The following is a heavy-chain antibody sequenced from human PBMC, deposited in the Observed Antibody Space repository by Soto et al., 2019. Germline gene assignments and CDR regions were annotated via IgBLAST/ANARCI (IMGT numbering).Heavy chain of an antibody. J-gene: IGHJ6*02. D-gene: IGHD1-26*01. V-gene: IGHV3-74*01. CDR2: IESDGSGT. CDR3: ARAVSGTGNAMDV. CDR1: GFSSSSHW. Sequence: GGSLRLSCVASGFSSSSHWMHWVRQDSEKGLVWVSRIESDGSGTDYADSVKGRFIISRDNAKNTVYLDMNSLRAEDTAVYYCARAVSGTGNAMDVWGQGTKVTVSS.